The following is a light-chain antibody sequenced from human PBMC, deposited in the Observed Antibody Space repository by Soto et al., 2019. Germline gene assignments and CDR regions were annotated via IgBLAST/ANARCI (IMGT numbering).Light chain of an antibody. CDR3: QQYGTSLPWT. CDR1: QRVSTSY. Sequence: EVVLTQSPGTLSLSPGETATLSCRASQRVSTSYLAWYQQKSGQAPRLLIYSASTRATGIPDRFSGSGSGTDFTLTISRLEPEDFAVYYCQQYGTSLPWTFGQGTK. J-gene: IGKJ1*01. V-gene: IGKV3-20*01. CDR2: SAS.